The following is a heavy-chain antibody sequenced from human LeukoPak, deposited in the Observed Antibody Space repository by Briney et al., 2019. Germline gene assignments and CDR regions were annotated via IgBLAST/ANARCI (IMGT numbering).Heavy chain of an antibody. Sequence: SVKVSCKASGGTFSSYAISWVRQAPGQGLEWMGRIIPILGIANYAQKFQGRVTITADKSTSTAYMELSSLRSEDTAVYYCARAVDIVATIPPIPYYFDYWGQGTLVTVSS. CDR1: GGTFSSYA. CDR3: ARAVDIVATIPPIPYYFDY. V-gene: IGHV1-69*04. CDR2: IIPILGIA. D-gene: IGHD5-12*01. J-gene: IGHJ4*02.